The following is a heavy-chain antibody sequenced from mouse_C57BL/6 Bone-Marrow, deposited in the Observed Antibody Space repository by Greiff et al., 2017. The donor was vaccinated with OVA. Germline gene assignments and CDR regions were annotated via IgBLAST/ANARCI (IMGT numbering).Heavy chain of an antibody. J-gene: IGHJ2*01. Sequence: EVKLMESGGGLVKPGGSLKLSCAASGFTFSDYGMHWVRQAPEKGLEWVAYISSGSSTIYYADTVKGRFTISRDNAKNTLFLQMTSLRSEDTAMYYCAKITTVVPHYFDYWGQGTTLTVSS. V-gene: IGHV5-17*01. CDR1: GFTFSDYG. D-gene: IGHD1-1*01. CDR2: ISSGSSTI. CDR3: AKITTVVPHYFDY.